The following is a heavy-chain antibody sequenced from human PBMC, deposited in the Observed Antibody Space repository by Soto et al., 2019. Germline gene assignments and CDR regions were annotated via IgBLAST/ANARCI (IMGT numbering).Heavy chain of an antibody. Sequence: LQPPGKGLEWIGYIYYSGSTNYNPSLKSRVTISVDTSKNQFSLKLSSVTAADTAVYYCARDPIAAAYYYYYGMDVWGQGTTVTVYS. CDR3: ARDPIAAAYYYYYGMDV. CDR2: IYYSGST. J-gene: IGHJ6*02. D-gene: IGHD6-13*01. V-gene: IGHV4-59*01.